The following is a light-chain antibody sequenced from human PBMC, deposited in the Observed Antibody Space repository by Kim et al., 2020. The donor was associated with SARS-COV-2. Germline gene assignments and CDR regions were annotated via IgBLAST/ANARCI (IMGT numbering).Light chain of an antibody. Sequence: ATINCKSSQSVLYSSNNKNYLAWYQQKPGQPPNLLIYWASTRKSGVPDRFSGSGSGTDFTLTISSLQAEDVAVYYCQQYYSTPWTFGQGTKVDIK. J-gene: IGKJ1*01. CDR1: QSVLYSSNNKNY. CDR3: QQYYSTPWT. CDR2: WAS. V-gene: IGKV4-1*01.